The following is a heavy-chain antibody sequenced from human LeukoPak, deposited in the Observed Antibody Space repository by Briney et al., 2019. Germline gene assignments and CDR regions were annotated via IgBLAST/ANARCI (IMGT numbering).Heavy chain of an antibody. Sequence: PGGSLLLSCAASGFPFIDYYMTWIRQVPGKGLDWVSYISTGGRILDYADSVKGRFTISRDNTRNSLYLQMNRLRAEDAAVYYCARPRSSWSDLDAWGQGTLVTVSS. CDR2: ISTGGRIL. CDR3: ARPRSSWSDLDA. J-gene: IGHJ5*02. V-gene: IGHV3-11*04. D-gene: IGHD6-13*01. CDR1: GFPFIDYY.